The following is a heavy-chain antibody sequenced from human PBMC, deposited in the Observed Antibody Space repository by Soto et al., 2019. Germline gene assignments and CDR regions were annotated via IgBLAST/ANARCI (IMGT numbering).Heavy chain of an antibody. CDR2: ISGTGGNT. CDR1: GFTFSNYA. J-gene: IGHJ4*02. Sequence: PGGSLRLSFAASGFTFSNYAMNWVRQAPGRGLEWVSVISGTGGNTYYADSVKGRFTISRDNFKNTLYLQMNSLRAEDTAVYYCAKDRALYCSGGSCLYYFDSWGQGS. V-gene: IGHV3-23*01. D-gene: IGHD2-15*01. CDR3: AKDRALYCSGGSCLYYFDS.